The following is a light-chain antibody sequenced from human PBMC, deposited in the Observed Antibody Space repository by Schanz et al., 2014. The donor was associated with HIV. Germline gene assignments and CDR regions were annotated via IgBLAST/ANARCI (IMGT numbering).Light chain of an antibody. V-gene: IGLV2-8*01. Sequence: QSALTQPPSASGSPGQSVTISCTGTSSNVGGYNYVAWYQQHAGKAPKLMIFDVSNRPSGVPDRFSGSKSGNTASLTVSGLQAEDEADYYCSSHAGSDKFGIFGGGTKLTVL. CDR3: SSHAGSDKFGI. CDR2: DVS. J-gene: IGLJ2*01. CDR1: SSNVGGYNY.